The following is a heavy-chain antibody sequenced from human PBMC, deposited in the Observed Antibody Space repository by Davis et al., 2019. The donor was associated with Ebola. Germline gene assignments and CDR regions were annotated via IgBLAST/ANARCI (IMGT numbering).Heavy chain of an antibody. V-gene: IGHV1-2*06. D-gene: IGHD3-3*01. CDR1: GYTFTGYY. Sequence: ASVTVSCKASGYTFTGYYMHWVRQAPGQGLEWMGRINPNSGNTNYAQKLQGRVTMTTDTSTSTAYMELRSLRSDDTAVYYCARDRVVDAFDIWGQGTMVTVSS. J-gene: IGHJ3*02. CDR2: INPNSGNT. CDR3: ARDRVVDAFDI.